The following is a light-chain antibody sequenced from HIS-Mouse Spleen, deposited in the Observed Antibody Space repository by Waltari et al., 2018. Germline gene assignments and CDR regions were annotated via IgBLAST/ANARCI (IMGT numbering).Light chain of an antibody. V-gene: IGLV2-11*01. CDR2: DVS. CDR3: CSYAGSYTWV. Sequence: QSALTQPRSVSGSPVQSVTISCTGTRRDVGGYNYASLYQQHPGKAPKLMIYDVSKRPSGVPDRFSGSKSGNTASLTISGLQDEDEADYYCCSYAGSYTWVFGGGTKLTVL. CDR1: RRDVGGYNY. J-gene: IGLJ3*02.